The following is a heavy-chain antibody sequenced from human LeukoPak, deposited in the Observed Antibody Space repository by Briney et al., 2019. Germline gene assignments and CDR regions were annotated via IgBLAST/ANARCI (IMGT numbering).Heavy chain of an antibody. CDR3: VRGSGGDGYKHWGDY. V-gene: IGHV3-13*04. J-gene: IGHJ4*02. CDR2: VGTAGDT. Sequence: GGSLRLSCSASGFTFSNYAMHWVRQPTGKGLEWVSGVGTAGDTYYAGSVKGRFTISRENAKNSLHLQMNSLRAEDTAVYYCVRGSGGDGYKHWGDYWGQGTLVTVSS. D-gene: IGHD5-24*01. CDR1: GFTFSNYA.